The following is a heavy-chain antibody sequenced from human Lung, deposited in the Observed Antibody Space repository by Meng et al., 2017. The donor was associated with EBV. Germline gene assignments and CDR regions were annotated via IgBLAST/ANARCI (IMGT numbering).Heavy chain of an antibody. CDR1: GGSLSGAY. CDR2: IIHGGSP. J-gene: IGHJ4*02. CDR3: ARRPTGIDY. Sequence: HVQLQRWGSGLLKPSETRSLTCAGNGGSLSGAYWNWLRQPPGKGLEWIGEIIHGGSPSYNPSLKSRVTISIDTSKNQLSLMLSSVTAADTAVYYCARRPTGIDYWGQGTLVTVSS. V-gene: IGHV4-34*12. D-gene: IGHD2-8*02.